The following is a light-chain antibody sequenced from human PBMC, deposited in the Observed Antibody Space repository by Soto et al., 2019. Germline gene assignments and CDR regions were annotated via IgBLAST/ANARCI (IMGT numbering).Light chain of an antibody. J-gene: IGLJ1*01. CDR3: TSYTRDTALV. V-gene: IGLV2-14*01. Sequence: LTQPASVSGSPGQSITISCTGTSSDVGTYNYVSWYQHHPGKAPKLIIYEVSNRPSGVSNRFSGSKSGSTASLTISGLQAEDEADYHCTSYTRDTALVFGTGTKVTV. CDR1: SSDVGTYNY. CDR2: EVS.